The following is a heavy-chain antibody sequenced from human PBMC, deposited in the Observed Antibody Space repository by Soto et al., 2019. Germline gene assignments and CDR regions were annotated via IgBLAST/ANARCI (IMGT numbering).Heavy chain of an antibody. CDR2: FDPEDGET. J-gene: IGHJ4*02. CDR1: GYTLTELS. Sequence: EASVKVSCKVSGYTLTELSMHWVRQAPGKGLEWMGGFDPEDGETIYAQKFQGRVTMTEDTSTDTAYMELSSLKSEDTAVYYCATGSYYYDSSGYSPRYAPLDYWGQGTLVTVSS. V-gene: IGHV1-24*01. CDR3: ATGSYYYDSSGYSPRYAPLDY. D-gene: IGHD3-22*01.